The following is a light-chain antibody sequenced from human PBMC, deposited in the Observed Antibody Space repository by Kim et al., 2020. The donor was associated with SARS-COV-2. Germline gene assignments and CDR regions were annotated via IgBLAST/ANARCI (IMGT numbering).Light chain of an antibody. V-gene: IGLV1-40*01. CDR1: RSNIGATYD. J-gene: IGLJ3*02. CDR2: GNN. Sequence: QRVTISCTVDRSNIGATYDVLWYQQLPGKAPNLLIFGNNNRPSGIPDRFSGSKSGTSASLAITGLQAEDEADYYCQSYGSNVRTWVFGGGTNVTVL. CDR3: QSYGSNVRTWV.